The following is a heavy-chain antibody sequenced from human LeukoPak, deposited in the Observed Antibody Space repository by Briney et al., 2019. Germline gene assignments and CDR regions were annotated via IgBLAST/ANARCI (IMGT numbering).Heavy chain of an antibody. CDR1: GITFSSYS. CDR3: ARDGVRGFTATTPFDY. Sequence: GGSLRLSCAASGITFSSYSMNWVRQAPGKGLEWVSSIISSGNNIYYADSVKGRFTISRDNAKNSLSLQMNSLRVEDTAVYYCARDGVRGFTATTPFDYWGPGTLVTVSS. CDR2: IISSGNNI. J-gene: IGHJ4*02. D-gene: IGHD4-17*01. V-gene: IGHV3-21*01.